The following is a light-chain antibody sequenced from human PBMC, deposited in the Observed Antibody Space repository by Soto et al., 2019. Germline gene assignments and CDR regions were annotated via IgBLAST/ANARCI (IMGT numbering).Light chain of an antibody. CDR2: EVS. CDR3: SSYTRSSTYV. CDR1: SSDVGGYNY. J-gene: IGLJ1*01. Sequence: QSLLTQPASVSGSPGQSITISCTGTSSDVGGYNYVSWYQQHPGKAPKLMIYEVSNRASGVSNCFSGSKSGNTASLTISGLQAEDEADYYCSSYTRSSTYVFGTGTKVTVL. V-gene: IGLV2-14*01.